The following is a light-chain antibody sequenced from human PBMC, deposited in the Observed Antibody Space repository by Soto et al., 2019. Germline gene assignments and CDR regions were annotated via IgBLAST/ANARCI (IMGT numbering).Light chain of an antibody. J-gene: IGKJ1*01. Sequence: EIVMTQSPATLSVSPGERATLSCRASQSISNNLAWYQQQPGQTPRLLIYGASTTATGIPARFSGSGTGTEFTLTISSLQSEDFAVYYCLHYYEWPRWTF. CDR3: LHYYEWPRWT. CDR2: GAS. V-gene: IGKV3-15*01. CDR1: QSISNN.